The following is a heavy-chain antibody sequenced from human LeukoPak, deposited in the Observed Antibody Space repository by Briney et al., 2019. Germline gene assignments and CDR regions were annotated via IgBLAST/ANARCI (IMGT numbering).Heavy chain of an antibody. Sequence: SVKVSCKASGYTFTGYYMHWVRQAPGQGLEWMGGIIPIFGTANYAQKFQGRVTITTDESTSTAYMELSSLRSEDTAVYYCARGGSSSSGGVYFDYWGQGTLVTVSS. D-gene: IGHD6-6*01. CDR3: ARGGSSSSGGVYFDY. V-gene: IGHV1-69*05. CDR2: IIPIFGTA. J-gene: IGHJ4*02. CDR1: GYTFTGYY.